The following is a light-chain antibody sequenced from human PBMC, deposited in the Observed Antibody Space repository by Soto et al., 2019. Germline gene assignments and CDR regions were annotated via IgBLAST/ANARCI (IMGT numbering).Light chain of an antibody. CDR2: EVT. J-gene: IGLJ1*01. V-gene: IGLV2-8*01. CDR3: SSYADTNNYV. CDR1: SSDVGKYNF. Sequence: QSALTQPPSASGSPGQSVTISCTGTSSDVGKYNFVSWYQHHPGKAPKLMIYEVTSRPSGVPDRFSGSKSGNTASLTVSGLQAEDEADYFCSSYADTNNYVFGTGTKLTVL.